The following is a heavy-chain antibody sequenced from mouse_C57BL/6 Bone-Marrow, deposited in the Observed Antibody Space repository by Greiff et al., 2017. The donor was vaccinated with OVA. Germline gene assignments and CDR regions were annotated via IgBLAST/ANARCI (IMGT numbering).Heavy chain of an antibody. CDR3: AGRRQLRLRAMDY. V-gene: IGHV6-3*01. CDR1: GFTFSNYW. Sequence: EVKLVESGGGLVQPGGSMKLSCVASGFTFSNYWMNWVRQSPEKGLEWVAQIRLKSDNYATHYAESVKGRFTISRDDSKSSVYLQMNNLSAEDTGIYYCAGRRQLRLRAMDYWGQGTSVTVSS. D-gene: IGHD3-2*02. J-gene: IGHJ4*01. CDR2: IRLKSDNYAT.